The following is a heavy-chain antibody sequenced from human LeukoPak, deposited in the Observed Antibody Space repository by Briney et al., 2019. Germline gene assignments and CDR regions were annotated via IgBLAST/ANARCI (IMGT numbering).Heavy chain of an antibody. J-gene: IGHJ3*02. CDR2: TNPNSGGT. D-gene: IGHD2-21*02. CDR1: AYTFTCYY. CDR3: ARALPEHIVVVTALEDAFDI. V-gene: IGHV1-2*04. Sequence: ASGNLCCNAAAYTFTCYYMHLVRQAPGQGLEWMGWTNPNSGGTNYAQKFQGWVTMTRDTSISTAYMELSRLRSDDTAVYYCARALPEHIVVVTALEDAFDIWGQGTMVTVSS.